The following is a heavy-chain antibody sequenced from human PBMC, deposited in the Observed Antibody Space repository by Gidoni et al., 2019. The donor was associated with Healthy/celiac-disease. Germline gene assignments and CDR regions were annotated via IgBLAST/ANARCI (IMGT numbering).Heavy chain of an antibody. Sequence: EVQLVQSGAEVKKPGESLKISCKGSGYSFTSYWIGWVRQMPGKGLEWMGIIYPGDSDTRYSPSFQGQVTISADKSISTAYLQWSSLKASDTAMYYCATQPQDPGYYDSSGFAFDIWGQGTMVTVSS. CDR3: ATQPQDPGYYDSSGFAFDI. CDR2: IYPGDSDT. V-gene: IGHV5-51*03. D-gene: IGHD3-22*01. J-gene: IGHJ3*02. CDR1: GYSFTSYW.